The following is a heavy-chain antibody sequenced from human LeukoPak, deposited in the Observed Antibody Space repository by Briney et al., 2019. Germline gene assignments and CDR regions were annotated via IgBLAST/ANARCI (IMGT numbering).Heavy chain of an antibody. Sequence: SETLSLTCAVYGGSFSGYYWSWIRQPPGEGLEWIGEINHSGSTNYNPSLKSRVTISVDTSKNQFSLKLSSVTAADTAVYYCARGRVEMATITFDYWGQGTLVTVSS. CDR2: INHSGST. J-gene: IGHJ4*02. CDR1: GGSFSGYY. CDR3: ARGRVEMATITFDY. D-gene: IGHD5-24*01. V-gene: IGHV4-34*01.